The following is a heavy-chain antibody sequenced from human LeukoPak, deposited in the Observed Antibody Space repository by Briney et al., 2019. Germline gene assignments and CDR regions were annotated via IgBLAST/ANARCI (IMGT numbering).Heavy chain of an antibody. CDR2: FTGSGDAT. CDR1: GFAFRSYA. D-gene: IGHD6-19*01. Sequence: GGSLRLSCAASGFAFRSYALSWVRRAPGKGLEWVSGFTGSGDATDYADSVKGRFTISRDNSKNTLSLQMNNLRAEDTAVYYCAKVYASGWSYFGYWGQGTLVTVSS. CDR3: AKVYASGWSYFGY. V-gene: IGHV3-23*01. J-gene: IGHJ4*02.